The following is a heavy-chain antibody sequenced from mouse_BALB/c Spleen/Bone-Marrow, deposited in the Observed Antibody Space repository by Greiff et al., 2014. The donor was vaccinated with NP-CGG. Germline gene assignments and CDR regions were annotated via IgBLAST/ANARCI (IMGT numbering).Heavy chain of an antibody. CDR1: GFTFSSYA. J-gene: IGHJ2*01. CDR3: ARHGITRLLDY. Sequence: DVQLQESGGGLVKPGGSLKLSCAASGFTFSSYAMSWVRQTPEKRLEWVATISSGGSYTYYPDSVKGRFTISRDSAKNTLYLQMSSLRSEDTAMYYCARHGITRLLDYWGQGTTLTVSS. CDR2: ISSGGSYT. D-gene: IGHD2-4*01. V-gene: IGHV5-9-3*01.